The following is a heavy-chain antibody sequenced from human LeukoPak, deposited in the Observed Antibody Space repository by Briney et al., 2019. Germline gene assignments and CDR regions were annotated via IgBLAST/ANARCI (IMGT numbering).Heavy chain of an antibody. J-gene: IGHJ3*02. CDR2: TKQDGSEK. D-gene: IGHD3-9*01. CDR3: ARASYYDILTNAYDAFDI. CDR1: GFTFSSYW. Sequence: GGSLRLSCAASGFTFSSYWMSWVRQAPGKGLEWVANTKQDGSEKYYVDSVKGRFTISRDNAKNSLYLQMNSLRAEDTAVYYCARASYYDILTNAYDAFDIWGQGTMVTVSS. V-gene: IGHV3-7*01.